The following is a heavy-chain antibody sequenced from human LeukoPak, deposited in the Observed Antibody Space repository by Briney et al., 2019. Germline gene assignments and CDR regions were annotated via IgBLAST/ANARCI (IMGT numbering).Heavy chain of an antibody. Sequence: GGSLRLSCAASGFTFSSSAMNWVRQAPGKGLEWVSTISGTGDRTYYADSVKGRFTISRDNSKNTLYLQMDSLRAEDTALYYCAKVTYGSGTYGAFDSWGQGTLVTVSS. J-gene: IGHJ4*02. V-gene: IGHV3-23*01. CDR2: ISGTGDRT. CDR3: AKVTYGSGTYGAFDS. CDR1: GFTFSSSA. D-gene: IGHD3-10*01.